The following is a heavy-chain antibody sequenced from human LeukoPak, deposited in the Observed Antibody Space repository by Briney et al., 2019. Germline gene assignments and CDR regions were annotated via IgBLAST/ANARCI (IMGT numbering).Heavy chain of an antibody. D-gene: IGHD5-18*01. CDR3: ARAWIQLWLSDY. CDR2: ISSYNANT. V-gene: IGHV1-18*01. Sequence: ASVKVSCKASGYTFTNYGITWVRQAPGQGLEWMGWISSYNANTTYAQKLQGRVTMTTDTSTSTAYMELRSLRSDDTAVYYCARAWIQLWLSDYWGQGTLVTVSS. CDR1: GYTFTNYG. J-gene: IGHJ4*02.